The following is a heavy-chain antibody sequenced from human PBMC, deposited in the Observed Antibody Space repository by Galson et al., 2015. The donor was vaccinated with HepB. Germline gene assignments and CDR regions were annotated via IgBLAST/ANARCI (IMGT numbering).Heavy chain of an antibody. CDR2: ISYDGSNK. Sequence: SLRLSCAASGFTFSSYAMHWVRQAPGKGLEWVAVISYDGSNKYYADSVKGRFTISRDNSKNTLYLQMNSLRAEDTAVYYCASAGEIFGGANWFDPWGQGTLVTVSS. J-gene: IGHJ5*02. CDR3: ASAGEIFGGANWFDP. CDR1: GFTFSSYA. D-gene: IGHD3-3*01. V-gene: IGHV3-30*04.